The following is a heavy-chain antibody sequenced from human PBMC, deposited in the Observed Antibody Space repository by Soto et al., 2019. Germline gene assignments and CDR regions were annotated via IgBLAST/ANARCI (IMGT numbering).Heavy chain of an antibody. J-gene: IGHJ5*02. CDR2: INPKSRGT. Sequence: ASVKVSCKASGYTFTDYFIHWVRQAPGQGFEWMGWINPKSRGTTYAQKFQGRVTMTRDTSNTTAYMELRGLRSDDAAIYYCARVTLRAGNWFDPWGQGTLVTVSS. CDR3: ARVTLRAGNWFDP. CDR1: GYTFTDYF. V-gene: IGHV1-2*02.